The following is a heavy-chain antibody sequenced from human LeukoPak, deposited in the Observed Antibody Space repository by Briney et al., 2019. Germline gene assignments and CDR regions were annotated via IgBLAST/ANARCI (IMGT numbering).Heavy chain of an antibody. D-gene: IGHD3-10*01. Sequence: GASVKVSCKASGYTFTSYGISWVRQAPGQGLEWMGWISAYNGNTNYAQKLQGRVTMTTDTSTSTAYMGLRSLRSDDTAVYYCARARGITMVRGVITLKDNWFDPWGQGTLVTVSS. CDR2: ISAYNGNT. V-gene: IGHV1-18*01. CDR3: ARARGITMVRGVITLKDNWFDP. J-gene: IGHJ5*02. CDR1: GYTFTSYG.